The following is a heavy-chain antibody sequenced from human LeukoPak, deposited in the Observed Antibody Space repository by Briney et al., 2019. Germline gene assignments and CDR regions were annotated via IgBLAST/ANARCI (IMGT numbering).Heavy chain of an antibody. CDR1: GFTFDDYG. CDR3: AKDSLAYCGGDCYSTDAFDI. D-gene: IGHD2-21*01. CDR2: ISGSGGST. V-gene: IGHV3-23*01. Sequence: PGGSLRLSCAASGFTFDDYGMSWVRQAPGKGLEWVSAISGSGGSTYYADSVKGRFTISRDNSKNTLYLQMNGLRAEDTAVYYCAKDSLAYCGGDCYSTDAFDIWGQGTMVTVSS. J-gene: IGHJ3*02.